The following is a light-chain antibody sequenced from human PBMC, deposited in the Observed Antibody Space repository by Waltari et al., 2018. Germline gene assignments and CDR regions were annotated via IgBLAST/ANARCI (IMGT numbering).Light chain of an antibody. Sequence: DIVMTQSPDSLTVSLGERATIHCKSRQSVINSADNKNKLAWYQQKAGQPPKLLIYWASTRESGVPDRFSGSGSGTDFTLTISSLQAEDVAVYYCQQYYRVPFTFGPGTKVDIK. J-gene: IGKJ3*01. CDR2: WAS. V-gene: IGKV4-1*01. CDR1: QSVINSADNKNK. CDR3: QQYYRVPFT.